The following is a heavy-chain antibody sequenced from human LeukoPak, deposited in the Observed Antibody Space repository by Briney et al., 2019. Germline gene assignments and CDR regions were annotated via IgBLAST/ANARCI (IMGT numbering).Heavy chain of an antibody. J-gene: IGHJ3*02. CDR1: GFTFSSYE. D-gene: IGHD1-26*01. V-gene: IGHV3-48*03. Sequence: GGSLRLSCAASGFTFSSYEMNWVRQAPGKGLEWVSYISSSGSTIYYADSVKGRFTISRDNAKNSLYLQMNSLRAEDTAVYYCARGSPGSYYAFDIWGQGTMVTVSS. CDR2: ISSSGSTI. CDR3: ARGSPGSYYAFDI.